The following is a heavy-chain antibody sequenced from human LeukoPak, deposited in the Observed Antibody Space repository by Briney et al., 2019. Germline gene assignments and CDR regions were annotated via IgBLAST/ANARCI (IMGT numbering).Heavy chain of an antibody. V-gene: IGHV3-30*18. D-gene: IGHD3-22*01. Sequence: GGSLRLSCAASGFTFSSYGIHWVRQAPGKGLEWVAVISYDGSRKYYADSVKGRFTISRDNSKNTLYLQMNSLRAEDTAVYYCAKPYYYDRSGSGVNHFDYWGRGPLVTVSS. CDR2: ISYDGSRK. J-gene: IGHJ4*02. CDR3: AKPYYYDRSGSGVNHFDY. CDR1: GFTFSSYG.